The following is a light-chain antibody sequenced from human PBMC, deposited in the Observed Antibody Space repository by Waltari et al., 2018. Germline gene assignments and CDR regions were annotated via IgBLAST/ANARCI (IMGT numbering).Light chain of an antibody. V-gene: IGLV2-14*03. Sequence: QTALTQPASVPGSLGQSITISCTGTSSDIGGYNYVSWYQQPPGKAPKLMIYDVSNRPSGVSHRFSGSKSGDTASLTISGLQAEDEADYYCSSYSSISALDVFGTGTKVTVL. J-gene: IGLJ1*01. CDR1: SSDIGGYNY. CDR3: SSYSSISALDV. CDR2: DVS.